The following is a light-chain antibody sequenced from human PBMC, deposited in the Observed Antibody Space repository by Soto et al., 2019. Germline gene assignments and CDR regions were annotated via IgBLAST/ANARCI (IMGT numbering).Light chain of an antibody. CDR2: DVS. CDR1: QSIGGN. Sequence: EIVVTQSPAALSVSPGERATLSCRASQSIGGNLAWYQQKPGQAPRLLIYDVSTRATGIPARFSGRGSGTEFTLTISSLEPEDFAVYYCQQRSDWPLTFGGGTKVDIK. V-gene: IGKV3-11*01. CDR3: QQRSDWPLT. J-gene: IGKJ4*01.